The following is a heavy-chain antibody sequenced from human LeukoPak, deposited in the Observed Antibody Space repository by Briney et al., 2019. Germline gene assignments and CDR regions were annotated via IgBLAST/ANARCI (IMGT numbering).Heavy chain of an antibody. J-gene: IGHJ5*02. V-gene: IGHV4-34*01. CDR1: GGSFSGYY. D-gene: IGHD3-16*02. CDR2: INHSGST. Sequence: SSETLSLTCAVYGGSFSGYYWSWIRQPPGKGLEWIGEINHSGSTNYNPSLKSRITISVDTSKNQFSLKLSSVTAADTAVYYCARDAHYYVWGSYRLRNWFDPWGQGTLVTVSS. CDR3: ARDAHYYVWGSYRLRNWFDP.